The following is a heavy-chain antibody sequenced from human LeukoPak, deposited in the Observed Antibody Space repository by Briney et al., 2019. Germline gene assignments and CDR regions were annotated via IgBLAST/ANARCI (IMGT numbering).Heavy chain of an antibody. J-gene: IGHJ4*02. V-gene: IGHV4-34*01. CDR3: ARVRGSGSYSGFYFDY. CDR1: GGSFSGFY. Sequence: SETLSLTCAVYGGSFSGFYWSWLRHVPGKGLEWIVEINYTGSTSYNPSLKSRVTISVDTSQNQFFLLLTSVTAADTAVYYCARVRGSGSYSGFYFDYWGQGTLVTVSS. D-gene: IGHD3-10*01. CDR2: INYTGST.